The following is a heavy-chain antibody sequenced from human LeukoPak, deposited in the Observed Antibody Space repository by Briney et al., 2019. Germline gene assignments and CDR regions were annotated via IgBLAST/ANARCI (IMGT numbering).Heavy chain of an antibody. J-gene: IGHJ3*02. CDR1: GYTFTSYG. V-gene: IGHV1-18*01. CDR2: ISAYNGNT. D-gene: IGHD4-23*01. CDR3: AREPDDYGVKGAFDI. Sequence: ASVKVSCKASGYTFTSYGISWVRQAPGQGLEWMGWISAYNGNTNYAQKLQGRVTMTTDTSTSTAYMELRSLRPDDTAVYYCAREPDDYGVKGAFDIWGQGTMVTVSS.